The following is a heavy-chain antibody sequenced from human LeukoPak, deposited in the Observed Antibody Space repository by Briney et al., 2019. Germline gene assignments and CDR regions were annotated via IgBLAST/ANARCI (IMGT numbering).Heavy chain of an antibody. Sequence: ASVKVSCKASGYTFTSYYMHWVRQAPGKGLEWMGGFDPEDGETIYAQKFQGRVTMTEDTSTDTAYMELSSLRSEDTAVYYCATLGFSAAGTLVYWGQGTLVTVSS. J-gene: IGHJ4*02. D-gene: IGHD6-13*01. CDR2: FDPEDGET. CDR3: ATLGFSAAGTLVY. V-gene: IGHV1-24*01. CDR1: GYTFTSYY.